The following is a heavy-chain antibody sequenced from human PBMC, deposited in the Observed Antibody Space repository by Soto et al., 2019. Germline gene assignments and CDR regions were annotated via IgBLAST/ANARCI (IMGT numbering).Heavy chain of an antibody. V-gene: IGHV1-69*12. CDR3: ARGITGTVTYYYGLDV. Sequence: QVQLVQSGAEVKKPGSSMKVSCKASGGTFSSYAISWVRQAPGQGLEWMGWIIPIFGTADYAQKFHGRVTITADESTSTAYMELSSLRSEDTAVYYCARGITGTVTYYYGLDVWGQGTTVTVSS. CDR2: IIPIFGTA. D-gene: IGHD1-20*01. J-gene: IGHJ6*02. CDR1: GGTFSSYA.